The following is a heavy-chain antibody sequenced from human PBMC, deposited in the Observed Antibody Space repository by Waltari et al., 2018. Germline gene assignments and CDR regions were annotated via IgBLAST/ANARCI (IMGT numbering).Heavy chain of an antibody. CDR3: ARLNSGYEGFDY. Sequence: VQLVESGGGLVQPGGSPRLSCAASGSTFSTYWMSWVRQAPGKGLEWVANIKQDGREEYYVDSVKGRFTISRDNAKNSLYLQMSSLRAEDTAVYYCARLNSGYEGFDYWGQGTLVTVSS. CDR1: GSTFSTYW. D-gene: IGHD5-12*01. J-gene: IGHJ4*02. V-gene: IGHV3-7*01. CDR2: IKQDGREE.